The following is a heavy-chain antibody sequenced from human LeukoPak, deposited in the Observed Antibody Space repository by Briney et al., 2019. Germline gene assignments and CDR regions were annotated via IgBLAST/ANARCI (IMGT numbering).Heavy chain of an antibody. CDR1: GGTFSSYT. V-gene: IGHV1-69*04. D-gene: IGHD3-3*01. CDR2: IIPILGIA. Sequence: SVKVSCKASGGTFSSYTISWVRQAPGQGLEWMGRIIPILGIANYVQKFQGRVTITADKSTSTAYMELSSLRSEDTAVYYCARDPGYDFWSGYPYFDYWGQGTLVTVSS. J-gene: IGHJ4*02. CDR3: ARDPGYDFWSGYPYFDY.